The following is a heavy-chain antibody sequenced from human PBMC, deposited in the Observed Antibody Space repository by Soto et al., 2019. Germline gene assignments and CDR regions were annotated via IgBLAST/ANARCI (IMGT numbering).Heavy chain of an antibody. V-gene: IGHV1-2*02. D-gene: IGHD1-26*01. CDR3: AKGGAIVAAGTRVYLYNAMDV. J-gene: IGHJ6*02. Sequence: ASVKVSCKASGYTFTGYYVHWVRQAPGQGLEWMGWINPNSGDTYLAQRFQGRVTMNRDTSIGTAYMELRCLTSDDTAEYYCAKGGAIVAAGTRVYLYNAMDVWGQGTPVTVSS. CDR2: INPNSGDT. CDR1: GYTFTGYY.